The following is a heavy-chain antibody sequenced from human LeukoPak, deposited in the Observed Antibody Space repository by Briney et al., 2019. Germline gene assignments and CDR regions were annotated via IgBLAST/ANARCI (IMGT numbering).Heavy chain of an antibody. CDR2: LFGGGTT. CDR3: ARGIDRTYAFDI. D-gene: IGHD2-21*01. J-gene: IGHJ3*02. V-gene: IGHV3-53*04. Sequence: GGSLRLSFAASGFTVSNNYMTWVRQAPGKGLEWVSVLFGGGTTYYADSVKGRFTISRLNSKNTLYLQMNSLRPEDTAVYYCARGIDRTYAFDIWGRGTMVTVSS. CDR1: GFTVSNNY.